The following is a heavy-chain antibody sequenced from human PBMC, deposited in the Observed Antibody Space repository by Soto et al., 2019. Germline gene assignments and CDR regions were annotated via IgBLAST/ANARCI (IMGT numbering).Heavy chain of an antibody. CDR3: ARDIQGLYSSSWSTPYNWFDP. D-gene: IGHD6-13*01. CDR1: GGSISSYY. V-gene: IGHV4-4*07. CDR2: IYTSGST. Sequence: SETLSLTCTVSGGSISSYYWSWIRQPAGKGLEWIGRIYTSGSTNYNPSLKSRVTMSVDTSKNQFSLKLSSVTAADTAVYYCARDIQGLYSSSWSTPYNWFDPWGQGTLVTVS. J-gene: IGHJ5*02.